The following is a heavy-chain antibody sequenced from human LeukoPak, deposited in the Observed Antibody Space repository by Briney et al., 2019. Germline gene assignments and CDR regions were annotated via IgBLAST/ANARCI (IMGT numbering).Heavy chain of an antibody. CDR1: GFTFSSYG. J-gene: IGHJ4*02. V-gene: IGHV3-30*02. CDR2: IRYDGSNK. Sequence: GGSLRLSCAASGFTFSSYGMHWVRQAPGKGLEWVAFIRYDGSNKYYADSVKGRFTISRDNSKNTLYLQMNNLRAEDTAVYYCARDLLGWELHYFDYWGQGTLVTVSS. D-gene: IGHD1-26*01. CDR3: ARDLLGWELHYFDY.